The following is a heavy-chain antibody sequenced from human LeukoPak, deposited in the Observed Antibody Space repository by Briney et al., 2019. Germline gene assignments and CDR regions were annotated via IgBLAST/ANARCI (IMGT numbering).Heavy chain of an antibody. CDR3: ARGLGPYSSGWYLDY. J-gene: IGHJ4*02. V-gene: IGHV4-39*07. CDR2: IYYSWST. CDR1: GGSISSSSYY. Sequence: SETLSLTCTVSGGSISSSSYYWGWIRQPPGKGLEWIGSIYYSWSTYYNPSLKSRVTISVDTSKNQFSLKLSSVTAADTAVYYCARGLGPYSSGWYLDYWGQGTLVTVSS. D-gene: IGHD6-19*01.